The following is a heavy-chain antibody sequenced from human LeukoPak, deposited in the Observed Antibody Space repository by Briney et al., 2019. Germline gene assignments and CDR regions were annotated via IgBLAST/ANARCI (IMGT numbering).Heavy chain of an antibody. CDR3: ARVMVPGGMDV. V-gene: IGHV3-30*03. Sequence: GGSLRLSCTASGFTFSTYYIHWVRQAPGKGLEWVAVISFDGTNKYYADSVKGRFTISRDNSKNTLYLQMNSLRAEDTAVYYCARVMVPGGMDVWGQGTTVTVSS. CDR1: GFTFSTYY. CDR2: ISFDGTNK. D-gene: IGHD3-10*01. J-gene: IGHJ6*02.